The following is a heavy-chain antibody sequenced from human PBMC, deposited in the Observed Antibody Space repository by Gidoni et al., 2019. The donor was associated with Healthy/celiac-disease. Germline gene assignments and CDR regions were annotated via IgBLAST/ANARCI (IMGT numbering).Heavy chain of an antibody. D-gene: IGHD3-10*01. CDR3: GRHGPRLLWFGESYSFDY. Sequence: QLQLQETGPGLVKPTEPLPLTSTVSGGPLRSTTSSCGWIRPPPGKGLEWIGSIYYSGSTYYNPAQKRRITISVETAKTQFSLKLSSVTAADTAVDYCGRHGPRLLWFGESYSFDYWGQGTLVTVSS. CDR2: IYYSGST. CDR1: GGPLRSTTSS. J-gene: IGHJ4*02. V-gene: IGHV4-39*01.